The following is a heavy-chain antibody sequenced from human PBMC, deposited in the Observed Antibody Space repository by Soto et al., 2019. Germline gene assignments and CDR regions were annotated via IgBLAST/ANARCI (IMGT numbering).Heavy chain of an antibody. CDR3: ARDSPPIDY. CDR2: ISPRRYT. V-gene: IGHV4-4*07. J-gene: IGHJ4*02. Sequence: SETLSLTCAVSGASITTDYWSWIRQPAGQGMGRIGRISPRRYTVYNPSLESRVTMSVDTSKNQFSLNLKSVTAADTAVYYCARDSPPIDYWGQGTLVTVSS. CDR1: GASITTDY.